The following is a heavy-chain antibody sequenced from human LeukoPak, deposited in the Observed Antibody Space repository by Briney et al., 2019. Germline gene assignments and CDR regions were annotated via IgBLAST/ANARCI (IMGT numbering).Heavy chain of an antibody. V-gene: IGHV3-66*01. D-gene: IGHD3-3*01. CDR1: GFTVSSNY. CDR3: ARTYYDFWSGYYLDY. CDR2: IYSGGST. J-gene: IGHJ4*02. Sequence: GGSLRLSCAASGFTVSSNYMSWVRQAPGKGLEWVSVIYSGGSTYYADSVKGRFTISRDNSKNTLYLQMNSLRAEGTAVYYCARTYYDFWSGYYLDYWGQGTLVTVSS.